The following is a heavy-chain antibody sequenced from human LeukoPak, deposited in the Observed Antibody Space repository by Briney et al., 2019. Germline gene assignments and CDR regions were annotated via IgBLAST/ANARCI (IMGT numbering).Heavy chain of an antibody. D-gene: IGHD3-10*01. CDR2: IYYSGST. J-gene: IGHJ4*02. V-gene: IGHV4-39*07. CDR3: ARRFGEYVNY. CDR1: GGSISSSSYY. Sequence: SETLSLTCTVSGGSISSSSYYWDWIRQPPGKGLEWIGSIYYSGSTYYNPSLKSRVTISVDTSKNQFSLKLSSVTAADTAVYYCARRFGEYVNYWGQGTLVTVSS.